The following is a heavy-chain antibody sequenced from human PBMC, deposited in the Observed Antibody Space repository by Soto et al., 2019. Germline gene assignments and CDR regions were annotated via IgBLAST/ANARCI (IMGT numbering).Heavy chain of an antibody. Sequence: GASVKVSCKASGGTFSSYAISWVRQAPGQGLEWMGGIIPIFGTANYAQKFQGRVTITADESTSTAYMELSSLRSEDTAVYYCARRPLDSSGYYYFDYWGQGTLVTVSS. CDR1: GGTFSSYA. D-gene: IGHD3-22*01. CDR2: IIPIFGTA. V-gene: IGHV1-69*13. J-gene: IGHJ4*02. CDR3: ARRPLDSSGYYYFDY.